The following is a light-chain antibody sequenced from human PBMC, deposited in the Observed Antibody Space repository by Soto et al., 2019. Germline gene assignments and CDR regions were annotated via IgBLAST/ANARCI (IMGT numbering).Light chain of an antibody. CDR3: QQHYNCPVT. J-gene: IGKJ4*01. CDR1: QSVNIY. CDR2: DAS. Sequence: IVLTQSPSTLSLSPGDRVTISCRASQSVNIYLAWYQQKPGQAPRLLIYDASNLHTGIPARFSGSGSGTDFTLTISSLEPEDIAVYYCQQHYNCPVTFGGGTKVEIK. V-gene: IGKV3-11*01.